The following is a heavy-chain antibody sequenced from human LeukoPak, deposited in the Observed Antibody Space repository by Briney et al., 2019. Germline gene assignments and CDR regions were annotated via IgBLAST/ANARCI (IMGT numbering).Heavy chain of an antibody. CDR2: ISSSSSTI. V-gene: IGHV3-48*01. CDR3: ARSPDCSGGSCRPRWFDP. D-gene: IGHD2-15*01. CDR1: GFTLSSYS. J-gene: IGHJ5*02. Sequence: PGGSLRLSCAASGFTLSSYSMNWVRQAPGKGLEWVSYISSSSSTIYYADSVKGRFTISRDNAKNSLYLQMNSLRAEDTAVYYCARSPDCSGGSCRPRWFDPWGQGTLVTVSS.